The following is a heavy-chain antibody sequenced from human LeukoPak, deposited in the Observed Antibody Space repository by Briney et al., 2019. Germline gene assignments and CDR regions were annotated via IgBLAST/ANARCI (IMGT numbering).Heavy chain of an antibody. D-gene: IGHD1-26*01. V-gene: IGHV4-59*01. Sequence: SETLSLTCTVSGGSISSYYWSWIRQPPGKGPEWIGYISYSGSTNYNPSLKSRVTISVDTSKSQFSLKLSSVTAADTAVYYCAREPYSRSYKWYALDIWGQGTMVTVSS. CDR2: ISYSGST. J-gene: IGHJ3*02. CDR1: GGSISSYY. CDR3: AREPYSRSYKWYALDI.